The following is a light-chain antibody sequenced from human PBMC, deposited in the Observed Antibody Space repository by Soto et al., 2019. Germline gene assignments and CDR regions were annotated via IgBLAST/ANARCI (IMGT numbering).Light chain of an antibody. V-gene: IGLV2-14*03. J-gene: IGLJ1*01. CDR3: SSYTTSSTVV. CDR2: EVS. Sequence: QSVLTQPASVFGSPGQSITISCTGTSSDVGGYNFVSWYQQHPGKAPKLMIYEVSNRPSGVSNRFSGSKSGNTASLTISGLQPEDAADYYCSSYTTSSTVVFGTGTKVTVL. CDR1: SSDVGGYNF.